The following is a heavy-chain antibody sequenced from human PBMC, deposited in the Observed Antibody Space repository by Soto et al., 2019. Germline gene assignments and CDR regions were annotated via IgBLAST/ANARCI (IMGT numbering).Heavy chain of an antibody. Sequence: XRSLRRSGAASGFTFIRYAMSWVRQAPGKGLEWVSAISGSGGSTYYADSVKGRFTISRDNSKNTLYLQMNSLRAEDTAVYYCANGIAARPYYYPGMDVWAQGTTVTISS. J-gene: IGHJ6*02. CDR3: ANGIAARPYYYPGMDV. CDR2: ISGSGGST. V-gene: IGHV3-23*01. CDR1: GFTFIRYA. D-gene: IGHD6-6*01.